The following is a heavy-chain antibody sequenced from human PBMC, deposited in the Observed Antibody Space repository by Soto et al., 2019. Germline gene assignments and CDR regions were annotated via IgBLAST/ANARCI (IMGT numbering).Heavy chain of an antibody. CDR2: INPSGGST. CDR3: ARDLSQLLWFGELLPHYHYYGMDV. CDR1: GYTFTSYY. V-gene: IGHV1-46*01. D-gene: IGHD3-10*01. Sequence: ASVKVSYKASGYTFTSYYMHWVRQAPGQGLEWMGIINPSGGSTGYAQKFQGRVTMTRDTSTSTVYMELRSLRSEDTAVYYCARDLSQLLWFGELLPHYHYYGMDVWGQGTTVTVSS. J-gene: IGHJ6*02.